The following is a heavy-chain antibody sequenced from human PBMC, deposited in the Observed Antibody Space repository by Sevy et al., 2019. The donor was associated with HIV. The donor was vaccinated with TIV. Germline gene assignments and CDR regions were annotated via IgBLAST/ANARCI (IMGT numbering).Heavy chain of an antibody. J-gene: IGHJ4*02. D-gene: IGHD2-2*02. CDR3: ARDPEYCSGTSCYTDIFDH. CDR2: ISGRSTYI. V-gene: IGHV3-21*01. CDR1: GFTFSTYT. Sequence: GGSLRLSCASSGFTFSTYTMTWVRQAPGKGLEWVSSISGRSTYIYYTDSVKARFTISRDDAKNSLYLQMNSLRAEDTAIYYCARDPEYCSGTSCYTDIFDHWGQGTLVTVSS.